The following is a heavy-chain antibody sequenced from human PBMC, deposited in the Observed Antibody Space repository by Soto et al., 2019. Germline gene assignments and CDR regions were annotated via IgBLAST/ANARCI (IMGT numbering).Heavy chain of an antibody. CDR3: ARACSSSCLLGMDV. J-gene: IGHJ6*02. CDR2: ISAYNGNT. V-gene: IGHV1-18*01. Sequence: QVQLVQSGAEVKKPGASVKVSCKTSGYTFTSYGISWVRQAPGQGLEWMAWISAYNGNTKYAQKIQGRVTMTTDTSTSTAYMELRSLRSDDTALYYCARACSSSCLLGMDVWGQGTTVTVSS. CDR1: GYTFTSYG. D-gene: IGHD2-2*01.